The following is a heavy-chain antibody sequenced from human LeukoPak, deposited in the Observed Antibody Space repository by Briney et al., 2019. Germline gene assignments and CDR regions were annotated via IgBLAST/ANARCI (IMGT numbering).Heavy chain of an antibody. CDR3: ARAYTSWSFDY. J-gene: IGHJ4*02. Sequence: PGGSLRLSCAASGFTFSTYWMHWVRQAPGKGLVWVARIKGDGSSTIYADSVKGRFTISRDNSKNTLYLQTSSLRAEDTAVYYCARAYTSWSFDYWGQGTLVTVSS. CDR1: GFTFSTYW. V-gene: IGHV3-74*01. D-gene: IGHD2-2*02. CDR2: IKGDGSST.